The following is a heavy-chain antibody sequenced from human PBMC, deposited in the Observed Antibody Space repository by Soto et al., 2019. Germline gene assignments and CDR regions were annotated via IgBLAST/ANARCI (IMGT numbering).Heavy chain of an antibody. D-gene: IGHD3-3*01. CDR3: ARDGILSRWYFDL. CDR2: ISSGSSTI. J-gene: IGHJ2*01. CDR1: GFIFSSSN. Sequence: GGSLRLSCAASGFIFSSSNMNWVCQAPGKGLEWVSYISSGSSTIYYADSVKGRFTISRDNAKNSIYLQMNSLRDEDTAVYYCARDGILSRWYFDLWGGGTLVTVSS. V-gene: IGHV3-48*02.